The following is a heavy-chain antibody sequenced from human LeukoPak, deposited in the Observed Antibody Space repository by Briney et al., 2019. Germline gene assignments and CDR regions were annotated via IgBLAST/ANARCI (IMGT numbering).Heavy chain of an antibody. CDR3: ARDWGGTVPFDY. D-gene: IGHD3-16*01. Sequence: GGSLRLSCAAPGFTFSSYWMSWVRQAPGKGLEWVANIKQDGSEKYYVDSLKGRFTISRDNAKNSLYLQMNSLRAEDTAVYYCARDWGGTVPFDYWGQGTLVTVSS. V-gene: IGHV3-7*01. CDR1: GFTFSSYW. CDR2: IKQDGSEK. J-gene: IGHJ4*02.